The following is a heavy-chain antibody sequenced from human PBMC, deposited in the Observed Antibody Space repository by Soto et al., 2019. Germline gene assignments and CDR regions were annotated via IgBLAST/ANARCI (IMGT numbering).Heavy chain of an antibody. V-gene: IGHV1-3*01. J-gene: IGHJ6*02. CDR1: GYTFTSYA. Sequence: ASVKVSCKASGYTFTSYAMHWVRLAPGQGLEWMGWINAIIGKANYAQKLQGRVTITTDKSTSTAYMELSSLRSEDTAVYYCAAGDSYNGMDVWGQGTTVTVSS. D-gene: IGHD7-27*01. CDR3: AAGDSYNGMDV. CDR2: INAIIGKA.